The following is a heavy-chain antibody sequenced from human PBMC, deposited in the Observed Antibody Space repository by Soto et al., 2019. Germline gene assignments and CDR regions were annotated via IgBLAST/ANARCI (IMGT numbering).Heavy chain of an antibody. V-gene: IGHV4-34*01. D-gene: IGHD3-10*01. CDR2: INHSGST. CDR1: GGSFSGYY. Sequence: SETLSLTCAVYGGSFSGYYWSWIRQPPVKGLEWIGEINHSGSTNYNPSLKSRVTISVDTSKNQFSLKLSSVTAADTAVYYCARVGTYYYGSGSYSRGWTYYYGMDVWGQGTTVTVSS. CDR3: ARVGTYYYGSGSYSRGWTYYYGMDV. J-gene: IGHJ6*02.